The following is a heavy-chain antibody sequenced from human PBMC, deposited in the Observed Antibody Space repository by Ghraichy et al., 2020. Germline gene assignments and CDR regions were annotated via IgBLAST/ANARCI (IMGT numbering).Heavy chain of an antibody. J-gene: IGHJ4*02. D-gene: IGHD4-23*01. V-gene: IGHV3-48*02. CDR3: ARGWYLCVY. CDR2: ISSSSTI. CDR1: GFTFSSYS. Sequence: GGSLRLSCAASGFTFSSYSMNWVRQAPGKGLEWVSYISSSSTIYYADSVKGRFTISRDNAKNSLYLQMNSLRDEDTAVYYCARGWYLCVYWGQGTLVTVSS.